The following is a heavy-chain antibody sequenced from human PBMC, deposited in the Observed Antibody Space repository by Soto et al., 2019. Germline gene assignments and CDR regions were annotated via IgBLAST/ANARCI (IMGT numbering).Heavy chain of an antibody. CDR1: GFSFSSYA. J-gene: IGHJ5*01. V-gene: IGHV3-23*01. CDR2: ISGSGATT. CDR3: ARELCSSLDRYCADGGVDWIDP. Sequence: EVQLLQSGGGLVQPGGSLRLSCAASGFSFSSYAMSWVRQAPGKGLEWVSAISGSGATTFYADSMKGRFTISRDNSRDTLYLQMNSLRAEDTAVYFCARELCSSLDRYCADGGVDWIDPWGRGTLVTVSS. D-gene: IGHD2-8*01.